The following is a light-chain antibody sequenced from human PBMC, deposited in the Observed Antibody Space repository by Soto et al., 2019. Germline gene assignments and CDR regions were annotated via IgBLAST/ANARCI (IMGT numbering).Light chain of an antibody. J-gene: IGLJ2*01. CDR2: DVS. Sequence: QSVLTQPASVSGSPGQSITISCTETSSDVGGYNYVSWYQQHPGKAPKLMIYDVSNRPSGVSNRFSGSKSGNTASLTISGLQAEDEADYYCSSYTSSSTPYVVFGGGTQLTVL. CDR3: SSYTSSSTPYVV. CDR1: SSDVGGYNY. V-gene: IGLV2-14*01.